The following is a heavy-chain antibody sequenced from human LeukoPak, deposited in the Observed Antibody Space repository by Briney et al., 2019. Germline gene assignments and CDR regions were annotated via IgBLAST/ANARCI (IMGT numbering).Heavy chain of an antibody. D-gene: IGHD6-19*01. Sequence: PSQTLSLTCTVSGGSISSGGDYWSWIRQHPGKCLEWMGYIYYSGSTYYNPSLKSLVTISVDTAKNQFSLKLSSVTAADTAVYYCASGSGAVAGIYYYYYYMDVWGKGTTVTVSS. CDR3: ASGSGAVAGIYYYYYYMDV. CDR1: GGSISSGGDY. CDR2: IYYSGST. V-gene: IGHV4-31*01. J-gene: IGHJ6*03.